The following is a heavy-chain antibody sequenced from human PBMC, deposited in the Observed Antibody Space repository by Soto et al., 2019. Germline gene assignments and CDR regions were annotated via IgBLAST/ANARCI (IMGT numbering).Heavy chain of an antibody. Sequence: GGSLRLSCAASGFTFSSYSMNWVRQAPGKGLEWVSSISSSSSYIYNADSVKGRFTISRDNAKNSLYLQMNSLRAEDTAVYYCARNDGSGSYFYYYYGMDVWGQGTTVTVSS. J-gene: IGHJ6*02. CDR2: ISSSSSYI. V-gene: IGHV3-21*01. CDR3: ARNDGSGSYFYYYYGMDV. D-gene: IGHD3-10*01. CDR1: GFTFSSYS.